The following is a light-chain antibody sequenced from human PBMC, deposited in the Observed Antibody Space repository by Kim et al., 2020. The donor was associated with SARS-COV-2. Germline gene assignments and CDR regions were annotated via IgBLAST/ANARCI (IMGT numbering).Light chain of an antibody. CDR2: KDS. CDR1: ALPKQY. J-gene: IGLJ2*01. Sequence: SYELTQPLSVSVSPGQTARITCSGDALPKQYAYWYQQKPGQAPVLVIYKDSERPSGIPERFSGSSSGTTVTLTISGVQAEDEADYYCQSADSSGTVVFGG. CDR3: QSADSSGTVV. V-gene: IGLV3-25*03.